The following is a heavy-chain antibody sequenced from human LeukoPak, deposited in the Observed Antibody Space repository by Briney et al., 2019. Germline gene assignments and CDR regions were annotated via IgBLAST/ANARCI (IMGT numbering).Heavy chain of an antibody. Sequence: SETLSLTCAVSGGSFSGYYWTWIRQPPGKGLEWIGEINHSGSANYNTSLKSRVTMSVDTSKNQFSLKLSSVTAADTAVYYCARGSSSIAALGFDYWGQGTLVTVSS. J-gene: IGHJ4*02. CDR1: GGSFSGYY. CDR3: ARGSSSIAALGFDY. CDR2: INHSGSA. V-gene: IGHV4-34*01. D-gene: IGHD6-6*01.